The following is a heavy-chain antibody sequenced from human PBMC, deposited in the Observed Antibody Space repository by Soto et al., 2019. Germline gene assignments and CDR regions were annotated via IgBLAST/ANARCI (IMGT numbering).Heavy chain of an antibody. D-gene: IGHD6-13*01. J-gene: IGHJ4*02. V-gene: IGHV1-46*01. CDR1: GYSFTNYY. CDR3: VRVRSSTWGAYDY. CDR2: INPSDGRT. Sequence: QVHLVQSGAEVNKPGASVKISCKASGYSFTNYYMHWVRQATGQGLEWMGVINPSDGRTTYAQKFQGRVTVTRDTSTSTVYMEQSSLRSDDTAVYYCVRVRSSTWGAYDYWGQGTLVTVSS.